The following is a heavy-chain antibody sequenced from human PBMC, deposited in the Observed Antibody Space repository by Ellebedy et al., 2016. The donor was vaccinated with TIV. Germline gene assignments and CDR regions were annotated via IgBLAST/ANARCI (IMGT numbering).Heavy chain of an antibody. CDR1: GFTFTDST. CDR3: AKDDYDTTGYYYAH. V-gene: IGHV3-43*01. D-gene: IGHD3-22*01. J-gene: IGHJ4*02. CDR2: ITWDGGNT. Sequence: GGSLRLSCTASGFTFTDSTMHWVRQPPGKGLEWVSLITWDGGNTDYADSLRGRFTISRDNRKNSLYLQMNAVRTEDTALYYCAKDDYDTTGYYYAHWGQGALVTVSS.